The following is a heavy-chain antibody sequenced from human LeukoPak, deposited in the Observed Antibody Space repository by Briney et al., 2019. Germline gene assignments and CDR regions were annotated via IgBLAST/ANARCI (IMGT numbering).Heavy chain of an antibody. J-gene: IGHJ4*02. CDR3: AKDRAVVTHWVFDY. V-gene: IGHV3-23*01. Sequence: RGSLRLSCAASGFTLSSYEMNWVRQAPGKGLEWVSAISGSGGSTSYADSVKGRFTISRDNSKNTLYLQMNSLRAEDTAVYYCAKDRAVVTHWVFDYWGQGTLVTVSS. D-gene: IGHD4-23*01. CDR2: ISGSGGST. CDR1: GFTLSSYE.